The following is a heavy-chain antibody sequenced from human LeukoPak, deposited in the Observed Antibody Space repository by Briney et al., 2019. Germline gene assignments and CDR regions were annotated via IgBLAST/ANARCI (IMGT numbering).Heavy chain of an antibody. D-gene: IGHD3-3*01. V-gene: IGHV3-30-3*01. J-gene: IGHJ5*02. CDR3: ATGSDFYYAS. CDR1: GFTFTRNC. CDR2: IPHDGSNA. Sequence: GGSLRLSCVASGFTFTRNCMHWVRQAPGKGLEWVAAIPHDGSNAYYADSVKGRFTISRDDSKNTQYLQMNSLRIEDSVVYYCATGSDFYYASWGQGTLVTVSS.